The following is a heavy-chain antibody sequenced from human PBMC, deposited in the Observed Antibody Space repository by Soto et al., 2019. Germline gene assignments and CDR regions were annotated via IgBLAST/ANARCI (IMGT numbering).Heavy chain of an antibody. J-gene: IGHJ4*02. CDR3: ARDDCSGGSCYRPLDY. D-gene: IGHD2-15*01. CDR1: GYTFPSYG. CDR2: ISGYSGNT. V-gene: IGHV1-18*01. Sequence: ASVKVSCKASGYTFPSYGISWVRQAPGQGLEWMGWISGYSGNTNYAQMLQGRVTMTTDTSTSTAYMELRSLRSDDTAVYYCARDDCSGGSCYRPLDYWGQGTLVTVSS.